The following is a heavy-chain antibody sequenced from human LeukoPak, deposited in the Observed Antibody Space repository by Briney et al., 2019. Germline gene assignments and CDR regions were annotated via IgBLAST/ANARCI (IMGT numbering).Heavy chain of an antibody. J-gene: IGHJ4*02. CDR3: ARSKADSSGYYYFDY. Sequence: PSETLSLTCTVSGGSISSSNYYWGWLRQPPGKGLEWIGSMYSSGSTYYNPSLKSRLTISVDTSKNQFSLKLSSVTAADTAVYYCARSKADSSGYYYFDYWGQGTLVTVSS. D-gene: IGHD3-22*01. V-gene: IGHV4-39*01. CDR2: MYSSGST. CDR1: GGSISSSNYY.